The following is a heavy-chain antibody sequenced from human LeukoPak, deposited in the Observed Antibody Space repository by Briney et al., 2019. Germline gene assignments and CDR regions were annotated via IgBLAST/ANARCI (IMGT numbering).Heavy chain of an antibody. Sequence: GRSLRLSCAASGLTVSRNYMSWVRQAPGKGLESVSVIYSGGSTYYADSVRGRFTISRDNAKNTLYLQMNSPRVEDTAVYYCARVGGHWGQGTLVTVSS. J-gene: IGHJ4*02. D-gene: IGHD3-10*01. V-gene: IGHV3-53*01. CDR2: IYSGGST. CDR3: ARVGGH. CDR1: GLTVSRNY.